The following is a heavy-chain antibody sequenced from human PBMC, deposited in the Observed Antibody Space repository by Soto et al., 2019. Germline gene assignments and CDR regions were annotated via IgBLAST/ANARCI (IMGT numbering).Heavy chain of an antibody. CDR2: INPNSGGT. J-gene: IGHJ4*02. CDR3: ATHYYDSSGYYYFYYFDC. V-gene: IGHV1-2*02. D-gene: IGHD3-22*01. CDR1: GYTFTGYY. Sequence: ASVKVSCKASGYTFTGYYMHWVRQAPGQGLEWMGWINPNSGGTNYAQKFQGRVTMTRDTSISTAYMELSRLRSDDTAVYYCATHYYDSSGYYYFYYFDCWGQGTLVTVSS.